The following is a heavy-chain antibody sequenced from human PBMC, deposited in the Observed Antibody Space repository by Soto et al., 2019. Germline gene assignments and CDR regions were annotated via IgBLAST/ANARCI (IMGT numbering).Heavy chain of an antibody. Sequence: ASVKVSCKASGGTFSSYAISWVRQAPGQGLEWMGGIIPIFGTANYAQKFQGRVTITADKSTSTAYMELSSLRSEDTAVYYCARPYYYDSSGYYFDYWGQGTLVTVSS. V-gene: IGHV1-69*06. D-gene: IGHD3-22*01. CDR1: GGTFSSYA. CDR3: ARPYYYDSSGYYFDY. J-gene: IGHJ4*02. CDR2: IIPIFGTA.